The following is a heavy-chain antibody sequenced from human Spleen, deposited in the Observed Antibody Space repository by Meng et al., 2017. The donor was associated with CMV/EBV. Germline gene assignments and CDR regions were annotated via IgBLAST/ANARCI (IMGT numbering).Heavy chain of an antibody. V-gene: IGHV1-2*02. CDR3: ASHYGGNQRDY. CDR1: RGTFSSYA. D-gene: IGHD4-23*01. Sequence: ASVKVSCKASRGTFSSYAISWVRQAPGQGLEWMGWINPNSGGTNYAQKFQGRVTMTRDTSISTAYMELSRLRSDDTAVYYCASHYGGNQRDYWGQGTLVTVSS. CDR2: INPNSGGT. J-gene: IGHJ4*02.